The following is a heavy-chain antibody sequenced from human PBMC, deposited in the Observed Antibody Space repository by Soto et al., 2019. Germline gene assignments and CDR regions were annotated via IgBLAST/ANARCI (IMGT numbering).Heavy chain of an antibody. CDR1: GGSVSSGGFY. D-gene: IGHD6-25*01. V-gene: IGHV4-31*03. J-gene: IGHJ4*02. CDR3: TREAGY. CDR2: MYNDGRT. Sequence: QVRLQESGPGLVKPSQTLSLTCTVSGGSVSSGGFYWNWIRQHPGKGLEWIGYMYNDGRTEYNPSLKSRVSISVDTPKTPFSLTVMSVTVADTAVYYCTREAGYWGQGILVTVSS.